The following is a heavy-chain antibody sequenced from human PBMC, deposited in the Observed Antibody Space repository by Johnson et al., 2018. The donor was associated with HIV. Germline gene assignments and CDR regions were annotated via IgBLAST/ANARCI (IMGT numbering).Heavy chain of an antibody. CDR1: GFTFSSYA. V-gene: IGHV3-13*01. J-gene: IGHJ3*02. Sequence: VQLVESGGELVQPGGYLRLSCAASGFTFSSYAMHWVRQATGKGLEWVSAIGTAGDTSYPGSVKGRFTISRDNAKNSLYLQMNSLRTEDTALYYCAKDRQATSTLGAFDIWGQGNMVIVSS. D-gene: IGHD5-24*01. CDR2: IGTAGDT. CDR3: AKDRQATSTLGAFDI.